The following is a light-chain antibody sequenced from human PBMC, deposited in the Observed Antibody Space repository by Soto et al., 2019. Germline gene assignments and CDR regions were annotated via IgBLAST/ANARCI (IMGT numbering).Light chain of an antibody. V-gene: IGKV3-20*01. CDR3: QQYGSSPIT. CDR2: GES. J-gene: IGKJ5*01. CDR1: QSVSSNY. Sequence: EIVLTQSPGTLSLSPGEIATLSCRASQSVSSNYLAWYQQKTGQAPRLLIYGESSRATGIPDRFRGSGSGTDLTLTISRLEPEDFAVYYCQQYGSSPITCGQGTRLEIK.